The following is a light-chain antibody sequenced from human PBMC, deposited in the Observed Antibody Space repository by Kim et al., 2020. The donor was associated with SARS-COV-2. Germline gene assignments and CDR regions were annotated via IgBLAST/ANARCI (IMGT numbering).Light chain of an antibody. Sequence: PGDRATLSCRARQSVYSNYLAWYQQKPGQAPRLLIYAASSRATGIPDRFSGSGSGTDFTLTIRRLQPEDFAVYYCQQYGSSWTFGQGTKVDIK. CDR2: AAS. J-gene: IGKJ1*01. CDR1: QSVYSNY. CDR3: QQYGSSWT. V-gene: IGKV3-20*01.